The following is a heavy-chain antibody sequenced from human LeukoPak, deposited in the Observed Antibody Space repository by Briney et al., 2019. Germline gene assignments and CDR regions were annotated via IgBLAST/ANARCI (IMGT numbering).Heavy chain of an antibody. D-gene: IGHD2-2*01. V-gene: IGHV1-69*02. CDR1: VGTYSSYT. CDR3: ARGYCSSTSCYLYWFDP. CDR2: IIPILGIA. J-gene: IGHJ5*02. Sequence: ASVNVSCKASVGTYSSYTISWVRQAPGQGLAWMGRIIPILGIANYAQKFQGRVTITADKSTSTAYMELRSLRSEDTAVYFCARGYCSSTSCYLYWFDPWGQGTLVTVSS.